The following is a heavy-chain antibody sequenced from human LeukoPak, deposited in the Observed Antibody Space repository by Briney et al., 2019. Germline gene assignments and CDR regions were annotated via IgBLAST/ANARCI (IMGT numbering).Heavy chain of an antibody. CDR1: GGSISSYY. D-gene: IGHD1-26*01. Sequence: KPSETLSLTCTVSGGSISSYYWSWIRQPPGKGLEWIGYIYYSGSTNYNPSLKSRVTISVDTSKNQFSLKLSSVTAADTAVYYCARDGGSYPYGMDVWGQGTTVTVSS. V-gene: IGHV4-59*12. CDR3: ARDGGSYPYGMDV. CDR2: IYYSGST. J-gene: IGHJ6*02.